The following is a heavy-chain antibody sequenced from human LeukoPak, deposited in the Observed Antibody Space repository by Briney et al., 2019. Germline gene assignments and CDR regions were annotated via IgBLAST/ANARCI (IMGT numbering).Heavy chain of an antibody. CDR2: IYYSGST. Sequence: ETSETLSLTCTVSGGSISSYYWSWIRQPPGRGLEWIGYIYYSGSTNYNPSLKSRVTISVDTSKNQFSLKLSSVTAADTAVYYCAREPYYYYMDVWGKGTTVTISS. J-gene: IGHJ6*03. V-gene: IGHV4-59*01. CDR1: GGSISSYY. CDR3: AREPYYYYMDV.